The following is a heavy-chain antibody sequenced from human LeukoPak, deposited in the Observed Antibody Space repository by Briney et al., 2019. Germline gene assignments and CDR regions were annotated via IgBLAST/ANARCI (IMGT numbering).Heavy chain of an antibody. V-gene: IGHV1-69*01. Sequence: GSSVKVSCKASGGTFSSYAISWVRQAPGQGLEWMGGIIPIFGTANYAQKFQGRVTITADESTSTAYMKLSSLRSEDTAVYYCARVHYYYYYYMDVWGKGTTVTVSS. CDR3: ARVHYYYYYYMDV. J-gene: IGHJ6*03. D-gene: IGHD4/OR15-4a*01. CDR1: GGTFSSYA. CDR2: IIPIFGTA.